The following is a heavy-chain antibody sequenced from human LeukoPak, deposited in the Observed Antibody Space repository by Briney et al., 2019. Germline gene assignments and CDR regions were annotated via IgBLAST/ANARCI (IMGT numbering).Heavy chain of an antibody. CDR2: ISGSGGGT. CDR1: GFTFTTYA. J-gene: IGHJ5*02. V-gene: IGHV3-23*01. Sequence: GGSLRLSCAASGFTFTTYAMNWARQAPGKGLEWVSSISGSGGGTFYADSVKGRFTISRDNSKNTLYLQMNSLRAEDTAVYYCARALAVAGTGGFDPWGQGTLVTVSS. CDR3: ARALAVAGTGGFDP. D-gene: IGHD6-19*01.